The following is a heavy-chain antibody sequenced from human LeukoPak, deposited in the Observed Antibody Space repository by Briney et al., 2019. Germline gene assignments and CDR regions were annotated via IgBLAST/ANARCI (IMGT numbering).Heavy chain of an antibody. CDR1: GYTFTSYG. Sequence: GASVKVSCKASGYTFTSYGISWVRQAPGQGLEWMGWISAYNGNTNCAQKLQGRVTMTTDTSTSTAYMELRSLRSDDTAVYYCAWNRRGYSYGPVDYWGQGTLVTVSS. CDR2: ISAYNGNT. V-gene: IGHV1-18*01. D-gene: IGHD5-18*01. J-gene: IGHJ4*02. CDR3: AWNRRGYSYGPVDY.